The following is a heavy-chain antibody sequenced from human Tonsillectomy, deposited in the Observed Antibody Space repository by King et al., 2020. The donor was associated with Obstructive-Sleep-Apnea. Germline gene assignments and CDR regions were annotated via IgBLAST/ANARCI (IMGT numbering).Heavy chain of an antibody. D-gene: IGHD3-10*01. V-gene: IGHV4-59*03. Sequence: VQLQESGPGLVKPSETLSLTCTVFGGPIGNYYWSWVRQPPGKGLEWIGFVYNSRSNIYNPSLMSRVTISVDTSKNQFSLRLTSVPAADAAVYYCAKYASGTYYNWFDPWGQGIPVTVSS. CDR1: GGPIGNYY. CDR2: VYNSRSN. J-gene: IGHJ5*02. CDR3: AKYASGTYYNWFDP.